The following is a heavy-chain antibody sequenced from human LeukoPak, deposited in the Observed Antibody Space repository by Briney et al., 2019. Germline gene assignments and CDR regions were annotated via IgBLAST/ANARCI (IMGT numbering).Heavy chain of an antibody. CDR1: GYTFTGYY. J-gene: IGHJ4*02. D-gene: IGHD4-17*01. Sequence: WASVKVSCKASGYTFTGYYMHWVRQAPGQGLEWMGWINPNSGGTNYAQKFQGRVTMTRDTSISTAYMELSRLRSDDTAVYYCARSYGDYVCLYDYWGQGTLVTVSS. CDR3: ARSYGDYVCLYDY. CDR2: INPNSGGT. V-gene: IGHV1-2*02.